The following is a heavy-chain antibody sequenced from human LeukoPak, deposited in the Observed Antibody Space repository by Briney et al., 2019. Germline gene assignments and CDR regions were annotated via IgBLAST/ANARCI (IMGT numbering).Heavy chain of an antibody. CDR1: GFTFGTYW. CDR3: ARDSGHTRDY. D-gene: IGHD6-25*01. V-gene: IGHV3-7*05. CDR2: IKQDGSEK. J-gene: IGHJ4*02. Sequence: GGSLRLSCAAPGFTFGTYWMSWVRQAPGKGLEWVANIKQDGSEKYYGVSVKGRFTISRDNAKNSVYLQMNSLKAEDTAVYYCARDSGHTRDYWGQGTLVTVSS.